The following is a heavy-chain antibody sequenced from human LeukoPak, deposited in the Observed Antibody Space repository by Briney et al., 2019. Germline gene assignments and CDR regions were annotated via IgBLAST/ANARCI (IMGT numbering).Heavy chain of an antibody. Sequence: PSETLSLTCTVSGGSISSYYRSWIRQPPGKGLEWIGYIYYSGSTNYNPSLKSRVTISVDTSKNQFSLKLSSVTAADTAVYYCARSGHSYGWGSYYYYGMDVWGQGTTVTVSS. CDR2: IYYSGST. J-gene: IGHJ6*02. CDR1: GGSISSYY. D-gene: IGHD5-18*01. CDR3: ARSGHSYGWGSYYYYGMDV. V-gene: IGHV4-59*01.